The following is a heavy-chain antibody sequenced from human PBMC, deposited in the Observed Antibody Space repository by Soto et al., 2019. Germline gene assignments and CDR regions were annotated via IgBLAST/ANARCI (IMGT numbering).Heavy chain of an antibody. D-gene: IGHD2-15*01. CDR3: ARARAGTVAAPPGGS. CDR1: GFTFSNYW. J-gene: IGHJ5*02. V-gene: IGHV3-7*04. Sequence: GGSLRFSCAASGFTFSNYWMTWVRQAPGKGLEWVANIKQDGSEKYYVDSVKGRFTISRDNAKNSLYLQMNSLRAEDTAVYYCARARAGTVAAPPGGSWGQGTLVTVSS. CDR2: IKQDGSEK.